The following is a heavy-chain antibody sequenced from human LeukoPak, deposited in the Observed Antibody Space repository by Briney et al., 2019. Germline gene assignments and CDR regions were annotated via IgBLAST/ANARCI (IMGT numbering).Heavy chain of an antibody. CDR3: ANGPRHWSSTSCYGGY. V-gene: IGHV3-30*02. J-gene: IGHJ4*02. CDR1: GFTFTSYG. D-gene: IGHD2-2*01. Sequence: GGSLRLSCAASGFTFTSYGMHWVRQAPGKGLEGVAFIRYDGSNKYYADYVKGRFTISRDNSKNTLYLQMNSLRAGDTAVYYCANGPRHWSSTSCYGGYWGQGTLVTVSS. CDR2: IRYDGSNK.